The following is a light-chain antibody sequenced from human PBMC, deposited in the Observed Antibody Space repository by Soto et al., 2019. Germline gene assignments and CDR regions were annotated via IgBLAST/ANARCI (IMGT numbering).Light chain of an antibody. V-gene: IGLV2-23*01. CDR1: SSDVGGYSF. Sequence: QSALTQPASVSGSPGQSITISCTGTSSDVGGYSFVSRYQQNPGKDPKVIIYEGSKRPSGVSNRFSGSKSVNTGSLTISGLQAEDEADYYCCSYATSRTWVFGGGTKLTVI. J-gene: IGLJ3*02. CDR2: EGS. CDR3: CSYATSRTWV.